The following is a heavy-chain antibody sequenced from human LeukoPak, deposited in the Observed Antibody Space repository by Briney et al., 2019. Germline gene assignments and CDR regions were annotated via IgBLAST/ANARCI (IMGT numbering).Heavy chain of an antibody. CDR2: IYYSGST. D-gene: IGHD6-19*01. CDR1: GGSISSYY. J-gene: IGHJ4*02. V-gene: IGHV4-59*12. CDR3: ARDDSSGWPYFDY. Sequence: SETLSLTCTVSGGSISSYYWNWIRQPPGKGLEWIGYIYYSGSTNYNPSLKSRVTISVDTSKNQFSLKLSSVTAADTAVYYCARDDSSGWPYFDYWGQGTLVTVSS.